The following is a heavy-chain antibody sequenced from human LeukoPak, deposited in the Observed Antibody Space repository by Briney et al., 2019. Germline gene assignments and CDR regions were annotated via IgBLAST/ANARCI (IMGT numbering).Heavy chain of an antibody. CDR2: ISSSGGST. J-gene: IGHJ4*02. V-gene: IGHV3-23*01. D-gene: IGHD2-2*01. CDR3: ARGGLVVVPAANLL. Sequence: GGSVTLLCSASGLTFNTYPVSCPGHATGKALEGVSDISSSGGSTNYTHSVKGRFTISIDNSKNPLSLQLSSLRAEDTAVYYCARGGLVVVPAANLLWGQGTLVTVSS. CDR1: GLTFNTYP.